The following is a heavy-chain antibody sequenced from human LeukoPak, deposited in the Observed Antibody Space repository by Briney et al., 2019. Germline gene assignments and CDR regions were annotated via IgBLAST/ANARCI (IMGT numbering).Heavy chain of an antibody. J-gene: IGHJ4*02. Sequence: GGFLRLSCAASGFAFDDYAMHWVRQAPGTGLEWVSLISGDGGSTYYADSVKGRFTISRDNSKNSLYLQMNSLRTEDTALYYCAKDIRGDGYNSRFDYWGQGTLVTVSS. CDR3: AKDIRGDGYNSRFDY. CDR1: GFAFDDYA. CDR2: ISGDGGST. D-gene: IGHD5-24*01. V-gene: IGHV3-43*02.